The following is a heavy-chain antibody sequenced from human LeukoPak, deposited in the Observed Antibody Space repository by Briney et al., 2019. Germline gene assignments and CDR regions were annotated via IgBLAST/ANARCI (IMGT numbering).Heavy chain of an antibody. Sequence: QPGGSLRLSCAASGSTFDDYAMQWVRQAPGKGLEWVSLISGDGGSTYYADSVKGRFTISRDNSKNSLYLQMNSLRTEDTALYYCAKVSYPTMIVVVIDYWGQGTLVTVSS. D-gene: IGHD3-22*01. CDR1: GSTFDDYA. CDR2: ISGDGGST. V-gene: IGHV3-43*02. J-gene: IGHJ4*02. CDR3: AKVSYPTMIVVVIDY.